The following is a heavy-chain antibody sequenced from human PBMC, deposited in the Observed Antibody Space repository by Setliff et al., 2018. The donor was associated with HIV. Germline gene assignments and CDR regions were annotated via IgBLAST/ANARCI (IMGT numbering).Heavy chain of an antibody. V-gene: IGHV4-4*02. CDR3: ARDRGGYYDILTGYYTQSYFFDY. Sequence: SETLSLTCAVSGGSISSSNWWSWVRQPPGKGLEWIGEIYHSGSTNYNPSLKSRVTISVDKTENQFSLKLSSVTAADTAVYYCARDRGGYYDILTGYYTQSYFFDYWGQGTLVTVSS. J-gene: IGHJ4*02. CDR1: GGSISSSNW. CDR2: IYHSGST. D-gene: IGHD3-9*01.